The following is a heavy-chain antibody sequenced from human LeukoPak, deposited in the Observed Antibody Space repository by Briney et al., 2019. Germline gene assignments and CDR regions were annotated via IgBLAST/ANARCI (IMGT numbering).Heavy chain of an antibody. D-gene: IGHD3-10*01. CDR3: ARDPYGSGSWFDP. CDR1: GFTFSSYS. J-gene: IGHJ5*02. CDR2: ISSSSSYI. Sequence: GGSLRLSCAASGFTFSSYSMNWVRQAPGKGLGWVSSISSSSSYIYYADSVKGRFTISRDNAKNSLYLQMNSLRAEDTAVYYCARDPYGSGSWFDPWGQGTLVTVSS. V-gene: IGHV3-21*01.